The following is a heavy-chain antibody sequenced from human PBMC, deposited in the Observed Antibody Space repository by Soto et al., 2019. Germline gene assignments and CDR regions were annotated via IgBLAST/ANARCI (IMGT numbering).Heavy chain of an antibody. CDR3: TRGMTAPDY. Sequence: GGSLRLSCAASGFTFSSFDMSWVRQAPGEGLECVSSISTGGNTYYTDSVQGRFTISRDNSKNTVSLLMNALRAEDTAIYYCTRGMTAPDYWGQGTLVTVSS. D-gene: IGHD2-21*02. CDR1: GFTFSSFD. J-gene: IGHJ4*02. V-gene: IGHV3-23*01. CDR2: ISTGGNT.